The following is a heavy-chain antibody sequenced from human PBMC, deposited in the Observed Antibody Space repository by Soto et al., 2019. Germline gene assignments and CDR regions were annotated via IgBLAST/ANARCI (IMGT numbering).Heavy chain of an antibody. CDR1: GGSFSGYY. V-gene: IGHV4-34*01. CDR3: ARGHSTMIVVVSHNWFDP. D-gene: IGHD3-22*01. J-gene: IGHJ5*02. CDR2: IDHSGST. Sequence: SETLSLTCAVYGGSFSGYYWSWIRQPPGKGLEWIGEIDHSGSTNYNPSLKSRVTISVDTSKNQFSLKLSSVTAADTAVYYCARGHSTMIVVVSHNWFDPWGQGTLVTVSS.